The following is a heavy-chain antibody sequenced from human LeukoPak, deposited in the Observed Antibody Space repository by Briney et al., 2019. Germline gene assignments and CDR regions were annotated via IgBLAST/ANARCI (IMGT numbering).Heavy chain of an antibody. CDR3: ARYGGSASVIY. J-gene: IGHJ4*02. V-gene: IGHV3-74*01. D-gene: IGHD2-21*01. Sequence: GGSLRLSCAASGFTLSNYWMHWVRQAPGKGLVWLSRINSDGSITTYADSVKGRFTISRDNAKNTLYLQMNSLRAEDTAVYYCARYGGSASVIYWGQGTLVTVSS. CDR1: GFTLSNYW. CDR2: INSDGSIT.